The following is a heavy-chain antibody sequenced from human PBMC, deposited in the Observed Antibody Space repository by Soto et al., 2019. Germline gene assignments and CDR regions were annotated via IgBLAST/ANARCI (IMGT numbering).Heavy chain of an antibody. CDR2: ISAYSGNT. D-gene: IGHD2-2*01. V-gene: IGHV1-18*01. CDR3: ARVDCSSTSCLYENYDFWGFDTKNWFDP. Sequence: ASVKVSCKASGYTFTSYGISWVRQAPGQGLEWMGWISAYSGNTNYAQKLQGRVTMTTDTSTSTAYMELRSLRSDDTAVYYCARVDCSSTSCLYENYDFWGFDTKNWFDPWGQG. CDR1: GYTFTSYG. J-gene: IGHJ5*02.